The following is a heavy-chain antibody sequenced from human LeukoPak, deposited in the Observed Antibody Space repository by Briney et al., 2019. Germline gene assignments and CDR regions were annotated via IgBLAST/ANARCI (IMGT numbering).Heavy chain of an antibody. CDR1: GYTFTGYY. J-gene: IGHJ4*02. Sequence: ASVKVSCKASGYTFTGYYMHWVRQAPGQGLEWMGRIIPILGIANYAQKFQGRVTITADKSTSTAYMELSSLRSEDTAVYYCARVRGYSGYDLGYTTNEDFDYWGQGTLVTVSS. D-gene: IGHD5-12*01. CDR3: ARVRGYSGYDLGYTTNEDFDY. V-gene: IGHV1-69*04. CDR2: IIPILGIA.